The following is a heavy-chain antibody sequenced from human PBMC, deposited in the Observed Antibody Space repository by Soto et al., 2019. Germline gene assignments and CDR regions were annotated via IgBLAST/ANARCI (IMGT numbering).Heavy chain of an antibody. Sequence: EVQVVESGGGLVQPGGSLRLSCAASGFTFSSNSMIWVRQAPGKGLEWISYISSSSSTIYADFVKGRFTISRDNAKNSLYLQMNSLRDEDTAVYYCARVIWSGHLTSDLWGQGTLVTVSS. J-gene: IGHJ5*02. CDR3: ARVIWSGHLTSDL. CDR2: ISSSSSTI. CDR1: GFTFSSNS. V-gene: IGHV3-48*02. D-gene: IGHD3-3*01.